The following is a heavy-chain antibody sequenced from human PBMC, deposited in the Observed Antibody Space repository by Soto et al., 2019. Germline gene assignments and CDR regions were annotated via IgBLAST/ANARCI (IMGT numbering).Heavy chain of an antibody. Sequence: GGSLTLSCAASGFTFSSYSMNWVRQAPGKGLEWVSYISSSSSTIYYADSVKGRFTISRDNAKNSLYLQMNSLRAEDTAVYYCARDLGCMDVWGKGTAVTVSS. CDR2: ISSSSSTI. CDR1: GFTFSSYS. V-gene: IGHV3-48*01. CDR3: ARDLGCMDV. J-gene: IGHJ6*03.